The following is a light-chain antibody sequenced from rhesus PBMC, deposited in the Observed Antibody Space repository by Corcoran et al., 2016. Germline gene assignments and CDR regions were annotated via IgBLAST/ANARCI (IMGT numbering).Light chain of an antibody. Sequence: DIQMTQSPPSLSAFVGDRVTVTCRASQGINKELSWSQQIPGKAPTLLIYGASSLQTGVSSRFSGSGSGTDYTLTISSLQPEDVATYYCLQDYTTPYSFGKGTKVEIK. CDR2: GAS. CDR1: QGINKE. J-gene: IGKJ2*01. CDR3: LQDYTTPYS. V-gene: IGKV1-94*01.